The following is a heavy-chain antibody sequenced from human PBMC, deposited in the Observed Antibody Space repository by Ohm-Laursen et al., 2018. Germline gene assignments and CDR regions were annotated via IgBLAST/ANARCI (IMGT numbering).Heavy chain of an antibody. V-gene: IGHV3-21*01. D-gene: IGHD6-19*01. CDR3: AKDRGSGLYYYYGMDV. CDR1: GLTLKSYS. Sequence: SLRLSCTASGLTLKSYSMNWVRQAPGKGLEWVSSISFSGSHIYYADSVKGRFTISRDNAKTTLYLQMNSLRAEDTAVYYCAKDRGSGLYYYYGMDVWGQGTTVTVSS. CDR2: ISFSGSHI. J-gene: IGHJ6*02.